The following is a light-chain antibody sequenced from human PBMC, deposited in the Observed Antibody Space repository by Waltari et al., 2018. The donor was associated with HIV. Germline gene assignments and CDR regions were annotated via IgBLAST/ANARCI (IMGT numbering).Light chain of an antibody. Sequence: QSVLTPPLSVSATPGQRVTISCSGIDSNVGSNYVYWFQQFPGAAPKLLIYKNTQRPSGVADRFSGSKSGTSASLAISGLRSEDEADYYCATWDDSVTGFYVFGSGTRVTVL. J-gene: IGLJ1*01. CDR2: KNT. CDR1: DSNVGSNY. CDR3: ATWDDSVTGFYV. V-gene: IGLV1-47*01.